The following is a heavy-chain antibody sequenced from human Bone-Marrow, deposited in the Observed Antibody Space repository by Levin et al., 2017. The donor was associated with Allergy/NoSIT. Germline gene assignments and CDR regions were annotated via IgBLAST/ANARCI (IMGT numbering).Heavy chain of an antibody. Sequence: GASVKVSCKASGGTFSSYAISWVRQAPGQGLEWMGGIIPIFGTANYAQKFQGRVTITADKSTSTAYMELSSLRSEDTAVYYCARDRQWLVSWWFDPWGQGTLVTVSS. V-gene: IGHV1-69*06. CDR2: IIPIFGTA. CDR1: GGTFSSYA. J-gene: IGHJ5*02. CDR3: ARDRQWLVSWWFDP. D-gene: IGHD6-19*01.